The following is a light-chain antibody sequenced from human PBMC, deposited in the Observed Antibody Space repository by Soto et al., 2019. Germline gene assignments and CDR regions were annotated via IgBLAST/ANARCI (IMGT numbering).Light chain of an antibody. Sequence: DIQMTQSPSAMSASVGDRVTITCRASQAISSNLVWFQQTPGKVPKRLIYAISTLESGVPSRFSGTGSGTEFTLTISSLQPEDFETYYCLHHNAYPLTFGPGTKVDIK. J-gene: IGKJ3*01. CDR3: LHHNAYPLT. CDR2: AIS. CDR1: QAISSN. V-gene: IGKV1-17*03.